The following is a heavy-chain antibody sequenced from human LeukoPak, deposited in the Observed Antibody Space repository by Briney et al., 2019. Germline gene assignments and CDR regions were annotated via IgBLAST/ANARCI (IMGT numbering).Heavy chain of an antibody. J-gene: IGHJ5*02. CDR1: GYTFTSYD. Sequence: ASVKVSCKASGYTFTSYDINWVRQAPGQGLEWMGWINPNSGGTNYAQKFQGRVTMTRDTSISTAYMELSRLRSDDTAVYYCARVSMIEGWFDPWGQGTLVTVSS. CDR2: INPNSGGT. CDR3: ARVSMIEGWFDP. D-gene: IGHD3-22*01. V-gene: IGHV1-2*02.